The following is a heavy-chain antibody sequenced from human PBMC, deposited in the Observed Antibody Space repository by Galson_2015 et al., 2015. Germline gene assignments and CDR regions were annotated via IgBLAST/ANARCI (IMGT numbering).Heavy chain of an antibody. J-gene: IGHJ6*02. Sequence: SLRLSCAASGFTFSSYGMHWVRQAPGKGLEWVAVISYDGSNKYYADSVKGRFTISRDNSKNTLYLQMNSLRAEDTAVYYCARGRDVVVTADASMDVWGQGTTVTVSS. V-gene: IGHV3-30*03. CDR3: ARGRDVVVTADASMDV. D-gene: IGHD2-21*02. CDR1: GFTFSSYG. CDR2: ISYDGSNK.